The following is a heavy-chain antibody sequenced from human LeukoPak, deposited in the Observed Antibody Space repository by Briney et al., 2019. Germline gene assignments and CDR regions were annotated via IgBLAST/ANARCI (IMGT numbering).Heavy chain of an antibody. V-gene: IGHV3-48*01. CDR2: ISSSSSTI. CDR3: ARVADYYDSSGGAFDI. D-gene: IGHD3-22*01. Sequence: GGSLRLSCAASGFTFSSYSMNWARQAPGKGLEWVSYISSSSSTIYYADSVKGRFTISRDNAENSLYLQMNSLRAEDTAVYYCARVADYYDSSGGAFDIWGQGTMVTVSS. J-gene: IGHJ3*02. CDR1: GFTFSSYS.